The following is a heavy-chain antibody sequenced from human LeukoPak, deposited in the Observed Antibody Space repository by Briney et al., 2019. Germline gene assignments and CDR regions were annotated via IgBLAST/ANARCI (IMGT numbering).Heavy chain of an antibody. CDR2: INPNSGDT. CDR3: ARSNTSGYYPPTLRY. Sequence: ASVKVSCKASGYTFTNYYIHWVRQAPGQGLEWMGWINPNSGDTAFAQKFQGMVTMTRDTSTSTAYMELSRLRSDDTAVFYCARSNTSGYYPPTLRYWGQGTLVAVS. D-gene: IGHD3-22*01. J-gene: IGHJ4*02. V-gene: IGHV1-2*02. CDR1: GYTFTNYY.